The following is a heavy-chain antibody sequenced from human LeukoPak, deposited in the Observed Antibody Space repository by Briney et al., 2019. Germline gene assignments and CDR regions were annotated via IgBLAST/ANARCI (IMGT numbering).Heavy chain of an antibody. Sequence: GGSLRLFCAASGFTFNSYAMSWVRQAPGRGLECVSAISGSGGSTCYADSVEGRFTISRDNSKNTLYLQMNSLRAEDTAVYYCAKDPTVTTGFLFDYWGQGTLVTVSS. CDR1: GFTFNSYA. D-gene: IGHD4-17*01. CDR2: ISGSGGST. V-gene: IGHV3-23*01. J-gene: IGHJ4*02. CDR3: AKDPTVTTGFLFDY.